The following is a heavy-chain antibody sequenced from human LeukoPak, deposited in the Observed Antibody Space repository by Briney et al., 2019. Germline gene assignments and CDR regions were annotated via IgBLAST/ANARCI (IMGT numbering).Heavy chain of an antibody. V-gene: IGHV3-21*01. CDR1: GFIFSTNS. D-gene: IGHD4-17*01. J-gene: IGHJ3*02. Sequence: PGGSLRLSCAASGFIFSTNSMNWVRQAPGKGLEWVSYISSSGSHIYFSDSLKGRFTISRDNAKNSLYLQMNSLSTEDTALYYCARIRGDLGAFDMWGQVTMVTVSS. CDR2: ISSSGSHI. CDR3: ARIRGDLGAFDM.